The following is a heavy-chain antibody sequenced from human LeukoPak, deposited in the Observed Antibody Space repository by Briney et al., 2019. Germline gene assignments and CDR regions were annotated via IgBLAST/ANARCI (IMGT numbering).Heavy chain of an antibody. CDR2: IYYSGST. CDR1: GGPIKSYY. Sequence: SETLSLTCNVSGGPIKSYYWSWIRQSPGEGLQWIGYIYYSGSTRYNPSLESRVTISVDTSKNQFSLKLTSVTAADAAVYYCAREKTADGYPYYFDYWGQGTLVTVSS. D-gene: IGHD5-18*01. CDR3: AREKTADGYPYYFDY. V-gene: IGHV4-59*12. J-gene: IGHJ4*02.